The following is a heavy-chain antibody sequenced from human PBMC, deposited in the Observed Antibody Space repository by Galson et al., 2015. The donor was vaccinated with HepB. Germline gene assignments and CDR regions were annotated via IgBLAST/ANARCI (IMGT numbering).Heavy chain of an antibody. V-gene: IGHV3-9*01. J-gene: IGHJ4*02. Sequence: LRLSCAASGFTFDDYAMHWVRQAPGKGLGWVSGISWNSGSIGYADSVKGRFTISRDNAKNSLYLQMNSLRAEDTALYYCAKDIRGGSLYGTLDYWGQGTLVTVSS. CDR2: ISWNSGSI. CDR3: AKDIRGGSLYGTLDY. D-gene: IGHD1/OR15-1a*01. CDR1: GFTFDDYA.